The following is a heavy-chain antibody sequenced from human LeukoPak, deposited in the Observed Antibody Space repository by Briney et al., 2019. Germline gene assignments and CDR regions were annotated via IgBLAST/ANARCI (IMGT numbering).Heavy chain of an antibody. Sequence: GGSLRLSCAASGFTISNAWMSWVRQAPGKGLEWVGRIKSKTDGGTTDYAAPVKGRFTISRDNSKNTLYLQMNSLKTEDTAVYYCTTGDSAVAGTFYWGQGTLVTVSS. CDR2: IKSKTDGGTT. D-gene: IGHD6-19*01. V-gene: IGHV3-15*01. CDR3: TTGDSAVAGTFY. CDR1: GFTISNAW. J-gene: IGHJ4*02.